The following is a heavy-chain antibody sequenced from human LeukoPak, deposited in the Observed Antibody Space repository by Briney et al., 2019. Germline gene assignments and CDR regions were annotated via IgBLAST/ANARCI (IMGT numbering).Heavy chain of an antibody. CDR3: TEDYFDY. Sequence: GGSLRLSCAASGFTFSNYGMHWVRQATGKGLEWVSAIGTAGDTYTPGSVKGRFTISRENANNSLFLQMNSLRAGDTAVYYCTEDYFDYWGQGTLVTLSS. J-gene: IGHJ4*02. CDR1: GFTFSNYG. CDR2: IGTAGDT. V-gene: IGHV3-13*01.